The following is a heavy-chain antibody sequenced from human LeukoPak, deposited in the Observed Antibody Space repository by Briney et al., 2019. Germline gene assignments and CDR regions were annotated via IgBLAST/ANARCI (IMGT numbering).Heavy chain of an antibody. CDR1: GFTFSSYG. Sequence: GGSLRLSCAASGFTFSSYGMHWVHQAPGKGLEWVAVISYDGSNKYYADSVKGRFTISRDNSKNTLYLQMNSLRAEDTAVYYCATSTRGVWFGELRFDPWGQGTLVTVSS. CDR2: ISYDGSNK. D-gene: IGHD3-10*01. J-gene: IGHJ5*02. V-gene: IGHV3-30*03. CDR3: ATSTRGVWFGELRFDP.